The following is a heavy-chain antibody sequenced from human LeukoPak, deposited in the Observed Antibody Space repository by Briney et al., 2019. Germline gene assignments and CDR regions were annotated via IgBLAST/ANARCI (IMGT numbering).Heavy chain of an antibody. J-gene: IGHJ4*02. D-gene: IGHD5-18*01. CDR2: ISGDGGST. Sequence: GGSLRLSCAASGFTFYDYAMHCVRQAPGKGLEWVSLISGDGGSTYYADSVKGRFTISRDNSKSSLYLQMNRLRTEDTALYYCAKDIEEGYRYGQLKHYWGQGPLVTVSS. V-gene: IGHV3-43*02. CDR3: AKDIEEGYRYGQLKHY. CDR1: GFTFYDYA.